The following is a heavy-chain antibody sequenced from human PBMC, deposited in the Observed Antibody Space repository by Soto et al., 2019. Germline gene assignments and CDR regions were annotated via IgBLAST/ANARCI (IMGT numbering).Heavy chain of an antibody. CDR3: ARGYRGVPSQYEVNDAFDI. V-gene: IGHV3-21*01. CDR1: GFTFSSHS. D-gene: IGHD3-10*01. Sequence: EVQLVESGGGLVKLGGSLRLSCAASGFTFSSHSMNWVRQAPGKGLEWVSSISSPSSYIYYADSLEGRFTVSRDNAKNSLYLQMDSLRAEDTAVYYCARGYRGVPSQYEVNDAFDIWGQGTKVIVSS. CDR2: ISSPSSYI. J-gene: IGHJ3*02.